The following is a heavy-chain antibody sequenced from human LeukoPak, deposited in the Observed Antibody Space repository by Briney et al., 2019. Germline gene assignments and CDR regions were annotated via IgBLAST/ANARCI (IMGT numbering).Heavy chain of an antibody. J-gene: IGHJ4*02. Sequence: PGGSLRLSCAASRLSYSRQWMNWVRQAPGQGLEWVAHIKYDGSEKYYADSVKGRFTISREDAKNSLSLQMDNVRAEDTAVYYCAYSNNLNYWGQGTLVTVSS. CDR3: AYSNNLNY. CDR2: IKYDGSEK. V-gene: IGHV3-7*01. D-gene: IGHD1-20*01. CDR1: RLSYSRQW.